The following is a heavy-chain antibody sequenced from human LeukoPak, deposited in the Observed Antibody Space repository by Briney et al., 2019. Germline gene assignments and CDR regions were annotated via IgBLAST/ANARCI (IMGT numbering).Heavy chain of an antibody. CDR2: INHSGST. Sequence: SGTLSLTCAVYGGSFSGYYWSWIRQPPGKGLEWIGEINHSGSTNYNPSLKSRVTISVDTSKNQFSLKLNSVTAADTAVYYCARRGYCSSTSCYRPFDYWGQGTLVTVSS. CDR3: ARRGYCSSTSCYRPFDY. D-gene: IGHD2-2*01. V-gene: IGHV4-34*01. CDR1: GGSFSGYY. J-gene: IGHJ4*02.